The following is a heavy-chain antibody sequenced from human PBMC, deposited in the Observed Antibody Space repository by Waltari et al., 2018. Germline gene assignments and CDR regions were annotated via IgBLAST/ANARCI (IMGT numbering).Heavy chain of an antibody. CDR3: ARDDSITGTTPDY. Sequence: QVQLVQSGAEVKKPGASVKVSCKASGYTSTSYAMNWVRQATGQRLEWIGWINAGNGNTKYAQKFQGRVTITRDTSASTAYMELSSLRSEDTAVYYCARDDSITGTTPDYWGQGTLVTVSS. D-gene: IGHD1-20*01. CDR1: GYTSTSYA. V-gene: IGHV1-3*01. CDR2: INAGNGNT. J-gene: IGHJ4*02.